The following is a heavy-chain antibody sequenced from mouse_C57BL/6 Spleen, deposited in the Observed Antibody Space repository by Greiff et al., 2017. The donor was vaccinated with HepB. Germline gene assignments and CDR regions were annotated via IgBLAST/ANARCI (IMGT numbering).Heavy chain of an antibody. CDR2: IFPGSGST. D-gene: IGHD1-1*01. V-gene: IGHV1-75*01. CDR3: AREGVITTVVGGY. J-gene: IGHJ2*01. CDR1: GYTFTDYY. Sequence: QVQLKESGPELVKPGASVKISCKASGYTFTDYYINWVKQRPGQGLEWIGWIFPGSGSTYYNEKFKGKATLTVDKSSSTAYMLLSSLTSEDSAVYFCAREGVITTVVGGYWGQGTTLTVSS.